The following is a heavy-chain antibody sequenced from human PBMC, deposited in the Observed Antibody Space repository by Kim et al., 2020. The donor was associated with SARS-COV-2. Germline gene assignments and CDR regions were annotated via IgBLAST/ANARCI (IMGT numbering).Heavy chain of an antibody. CDR2: IYYSGST. CDR3: ARLGVRQQLVDGLFDL. Sequence: SETLSLTCTVSGGSISSSSYYWGWIRQPPGKGLEWIGSIYYSGSTYYNPSLKSRVTISVDTSKNQFSLKLSSVTAADTAVYYCARLGVRQQLVDGLFDLWGRGTLVTVSS. V-gene: IGHV4-39*01. D-gene: IGHD6-13*01. CDR1: GGSISSSSYY. J-gene: IGHJ2*01.